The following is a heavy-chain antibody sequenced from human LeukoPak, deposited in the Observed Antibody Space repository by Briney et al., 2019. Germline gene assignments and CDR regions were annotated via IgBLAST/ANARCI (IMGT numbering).Heavy chain of an antibody. CDR3: AKDSSGSYYVIIYYYGMDV. CDR1: GFTFSSYA. Sequence: GGSLRLSCAASGFTFSSYAMSWVRQAPGKGLEWVSAISGSGGSTCYADSVKGRFTISRDNSKNTLYLQMNSLRAEDTAVYYCAKDSSGSYYVIIYYYGMDVWGQGTTVTVSS. CDR2: ISGSGGST. V-gene: IGHV3-23*01. J-gene: IGHJ6*02. D-gene: IGHD1-26*01.